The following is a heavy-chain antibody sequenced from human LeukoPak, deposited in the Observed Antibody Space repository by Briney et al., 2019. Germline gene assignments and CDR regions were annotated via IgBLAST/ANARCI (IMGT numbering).Heavy chain of an antibody. V-gene: IGHV3-30*02. Sequence: GGSLRLSCAASGFTFSGHAMHWVRQTPGVGLEWVAIIGNDGRGQHYSESVKGRFTISRDNSKNTLFLQLNSLRPEDTALYLCARDLMWGFDYWGQGTLVTVSS. CDR3: ARDLMWGFDY. J-gene: IGHJ4*02. D-gene: IGHD7-27*01. CDR2: IGNDGRGQ. CDR1: GFTFSGHA.